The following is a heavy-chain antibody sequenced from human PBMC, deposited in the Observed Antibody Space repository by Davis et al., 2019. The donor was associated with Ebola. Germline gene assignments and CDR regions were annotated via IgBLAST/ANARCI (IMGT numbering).Heavy chain of an antibody. CDR1: GFTFSSYS. J-gene: IGHJ5*02. CDR3: ASHRLMGIAAAGRGGHWFDP. CDR2: ISSSSSYI. V-gene: IGHV3-21*01. D-gene: IGHD6-13*01. Sequence: PGGSLRLSCAASGFTFSSYSMNWVRQAPGKGLEWVSSISSSSSYIYYADSVKGRFTISRDNSKNSLYLQMNSLRAEDTAVYYCASHRLMGIAAAGRGGHWFDPWGQGTLVTVSS.